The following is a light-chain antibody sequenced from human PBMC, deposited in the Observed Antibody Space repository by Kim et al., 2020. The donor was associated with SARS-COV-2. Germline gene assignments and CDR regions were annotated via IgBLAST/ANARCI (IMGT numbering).Light chain of an antibody. CDR1: STDVGGYNY. V-gene: IGLV2-14*04. J-gene: IGLJ2*01. Sequence: QSITISCTGTSTDVGGYNYVSWYQPHPGKAPKLMIYDVSKRPSGVSNRFSGSKSGNTASLTISGLQAEDEADYYCSSYTSSSTFVVFGGGTQLTVL. CDR2: DVS. CDR3: SSYTSSSTFVV.